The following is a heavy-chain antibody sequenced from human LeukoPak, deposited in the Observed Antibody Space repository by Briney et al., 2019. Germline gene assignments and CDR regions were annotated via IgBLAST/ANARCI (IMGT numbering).Heavy chain of an antibody. D-gene: IGHD1-1*01. CDR1: GGSISSSSYY. CDR3: ARRLRTGNSGYWFDP. V-gene: IGHV4-39*01. CDR2: INYSGNT. Sequence: PSETLSLTCTVSGGSISSSSYYWGWIRQRPGKGLEWIGSINYSGNTYYNPSLKSRVTISVDTSNNQFSLKLTSVTASDTAVYYCARRLRTGNSGYWFDPWGRGTLATVSS. J-gene: IGHJ5*02.